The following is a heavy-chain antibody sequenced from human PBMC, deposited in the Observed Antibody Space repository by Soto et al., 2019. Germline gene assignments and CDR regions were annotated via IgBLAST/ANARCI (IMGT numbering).Heavy chain of an antibody. V-gene: IGHV4-30-4*01. CDR3: ARGPPFGVAPYYFDY. D-gene: IGHD3-3*01. CDR2: IYYSGST. Sequence: SETLSLTCTVSGGSISSGDYYWSWIRQPPGKGLEWIGYIYYSGSTYYNPSLKSRVTISVDTSKNQFSLKLSSVTAADTAVYYCARGPPFGVAPYYFDYWGQGTLVTVSS. CDR1: GGSISSGDYY. J-gene: IGHJ4*02.